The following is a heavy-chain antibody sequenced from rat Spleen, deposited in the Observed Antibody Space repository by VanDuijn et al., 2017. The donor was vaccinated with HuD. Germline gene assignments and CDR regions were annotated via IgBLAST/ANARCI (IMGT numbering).Heavy chain of an antibody. J-gene: IGHJ1*01. CDR3: ARDSTYPWGYFDF. V-gene: IGHV2-30*01. CDR1: GFSLTSYN. CDR2: IWTDGNT. Sequence: QVQLKESGPGLVQPSQTLSLTCTVSGFSLTSYNVHWVRQPTGKGLEWMGVIWTDGNTAYNSLLKSRLSISRDTSKSQVFFKMNSLQTDDTATYYCARDSTYPWGYFDFWGPGTMVTVSS. D-gene: IGHD1-9*01.